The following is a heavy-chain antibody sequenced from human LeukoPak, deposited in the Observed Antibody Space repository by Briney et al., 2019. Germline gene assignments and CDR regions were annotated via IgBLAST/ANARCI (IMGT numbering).Heavy chain of an antibody. D-gene: IGHD3-16*01. CDR3: IRGGDGFDP. CDR1: GFTFRTYD. CDR2: IATGGDT. J-gene: IGHJ5*02. Sequence: GGSLRLSCAASGFTFRTYDMHWVRQVTGKSLEWVAAIATGGDTYFAGSVKGRFTISRENAKNSLYLQMNSLRVGDTAVNYCIRGGDGFDPWGQGTLVTVSS. V-gene: IGHV3-13*01.